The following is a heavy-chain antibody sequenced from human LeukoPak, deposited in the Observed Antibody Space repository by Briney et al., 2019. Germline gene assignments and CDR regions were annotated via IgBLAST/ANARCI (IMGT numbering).Heavy chain of an antibody. CDR3: IQDMSVDLLTDAFEI. D-gene: IGHD2/OR15-2a*01. V-gene: IGHV3-9*01. CDR1: GFSLGDYA. CDR2: ISWDSGNM. J-gene: IGHJ3*02. Sequence: GRSLRLSCAAAGFSLGDYAMHWVRQAPGKGLEWVSSISWDSGNMAYADSVKGRFTDYRHNVKNYLYLQMNSLRPEDTAFYYCIQDMSVDLLTDAFEIWGQGTLVT.